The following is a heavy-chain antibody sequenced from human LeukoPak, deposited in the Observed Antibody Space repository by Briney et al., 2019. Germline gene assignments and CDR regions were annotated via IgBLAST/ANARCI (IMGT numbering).Heavy chain of an antibody. CDR2: IHPDGIEE. V-gene: IGHV3-7*04. Sequence: GGSLRLSCAASGFTFRTYWMSWVRQAPGKGLEWVANIHPDGIEEYHVDSVKGRSTIFRDNARNLLYLQMSSLRADDTAVYYCSRGDDFSGDSWGQGTLVTVSS. CDR3: SRGDDFSGDS. D-gene: IGHD2-21*02. CDR1: GFTFRTYW. J-gene: IGHJ5*01.